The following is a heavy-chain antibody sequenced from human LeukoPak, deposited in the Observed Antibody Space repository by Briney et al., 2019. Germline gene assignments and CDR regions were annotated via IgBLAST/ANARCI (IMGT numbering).Heavy chain of an antibody. D-gene: IGHD3-10*01. Sequence: PGGSLRLSCAASGFTFSGYAMHWVRQAPGKGLEWVAVISYDGSNKYYADSVKGRFTISRDNSRNTLYLQMNSLRAEDTAVYYCARPLSGEVGEIDYWGQGTLVTVSS. CDR2: ISYDGSNK. CDR1: GFTFSGYA. J-gene: IGHJ4*02. CDR3: ARPLSGEVGEIDY. V-gene: IGHV3-30*04.